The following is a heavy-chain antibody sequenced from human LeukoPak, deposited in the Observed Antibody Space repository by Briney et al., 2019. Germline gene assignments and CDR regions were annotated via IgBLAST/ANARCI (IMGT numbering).Heavy chain of an antibody. CDR1: GGSINSYY. V-gene: IGHV4-59*12. CDR3: AREHYTGDSGGPNFDY. D-gene: IGHD3-3*01. Sequence: PSETLSLTCTVSGGSINSYYWSWIRQPPGRGLEWIGSIHYSGSTSYNPSLRSRVTISVDKSKNQFSLKLSFVTAADTAVYYCAREHYTGDSGGPNFDYWGQGTLVTVSS. J-gene: IGHJ4*02. CDR2: IHYSGST.